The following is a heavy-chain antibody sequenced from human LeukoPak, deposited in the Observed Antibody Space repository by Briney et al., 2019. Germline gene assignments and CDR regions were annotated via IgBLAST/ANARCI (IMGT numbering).Heavy chain of an antibody. CDR2: IYSGGNT. V-gene: IGHV3-53*01. Sequence: PGGSLRLSCAASGFTVSNYYMSWVRQAPGKGLEWVSVIYSGGNTYYADSVQGRFTISRDNSKNTLYLQMNNLRAEDTAVYYCARERVGAGYYMDVWGKGTTVTISS. CDR3: ARERVGAGYYMDV. CDR1: GFTVSNYY. J-gene: IGHJ6*03. D-gene: IGHD1-26*01.